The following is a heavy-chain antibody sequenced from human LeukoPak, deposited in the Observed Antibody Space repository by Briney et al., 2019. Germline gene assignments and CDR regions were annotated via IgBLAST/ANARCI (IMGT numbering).Heavy chain of an antibody. J-gene: IGHJ4*02. CDR1: GYSVSSGYY. CDR2: IYHSGTT. Sequence: SETLSLTCAVSGYSVSSGYYWGWIRQPPGRGLEWIGSIYHSGTTYYNPSLKSRVTISVDTSKTQFSLKLSSVTAADTAVYYCARPRDSYYFDYWGQGTLVTVSS. D-gene: IGHD3/OR15-3a*01. V-gene: IGHV4-38-2*01. CDR3: ARPRDSYYFDY.